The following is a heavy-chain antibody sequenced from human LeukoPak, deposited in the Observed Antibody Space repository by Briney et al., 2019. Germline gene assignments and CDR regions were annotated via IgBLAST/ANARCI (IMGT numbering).Heavy chain of an antibody. V-gene: IGHV1-18*01. J-gene: IGHJ6*02. D-gene: IGHD3-3*01. CDR3: ARVGRITIFGVYYYGMDV. Sequence: ASVKVSCKASGYTFTSYGISWVRQAPGQGLEWMGWISAYNGNTNYAQKLQGRVTMTTDTSTSTAYMELRSLRSDDTAVYYCARVGRITIFGVYYYGMDVWAKGPRSPSP. CDR1: GYTFTSYG. CDR2: ISAYNGNT.